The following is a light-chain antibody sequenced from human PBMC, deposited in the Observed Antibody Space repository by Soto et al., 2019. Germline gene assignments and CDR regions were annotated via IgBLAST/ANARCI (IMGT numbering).Light chain of an antibody. Sequence: HSVLTQPPSASGSPGQSVTISCTGTSSDVGGYNYVSWYQQHPGKAPKLMIYEVSKWPSGVPDRFSGSKSGNTASLTVSGLQAEDEADYYCSSYAGSNIVFGGGTKLTVL. CDR3: SSYAGSNIV. J-gene: IGLJ2*01. CDR2: EVS. V-gene: IGLV2-8*01. CDR1: SSDVGGYNY.